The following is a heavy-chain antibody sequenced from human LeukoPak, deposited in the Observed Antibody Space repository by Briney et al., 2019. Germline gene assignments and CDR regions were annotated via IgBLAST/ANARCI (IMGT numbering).Heavy chain of an antibody. Sequence: AASVKVSCKASGYTFTGYGISWVRQAPGQGLEWMGWISAYNGNTNYAQKLQGRVTMTTDTSTSTAYMELRSLRSDDTAVYYSARDKSMAYFDYWGQGTLVTVSS. CDR3: ARDKSMAYFDY. J-gene: IGHJ4*02. V-gene: IGHV1-18*01. D-gene: IGHD5-24*01. CDR1: GYTFTGYG. CDR2: ISAYNGNT.